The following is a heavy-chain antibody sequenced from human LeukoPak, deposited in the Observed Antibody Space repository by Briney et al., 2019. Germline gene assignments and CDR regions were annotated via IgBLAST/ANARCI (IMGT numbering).Heavy chain of an antibody. CDR3: ARGPRITIFLYYYYGMDV. Sequence: SETLSLTCAVYGGSFSGYYWSWIRQPPGKGLEWIGEINHSGSTNYNPSLKSRVTISVDTSKNQFPLKLSSVTAADTAVYYCARGPRITIFLYYYYGMDVWGQGTTVTVSS. V-gene: IGHV4-34*01. CDR1: GGSFSGYY. CDR2: INHSGST. D-gene: IGHD3-9*01. J-gene: IGHJ6*02.